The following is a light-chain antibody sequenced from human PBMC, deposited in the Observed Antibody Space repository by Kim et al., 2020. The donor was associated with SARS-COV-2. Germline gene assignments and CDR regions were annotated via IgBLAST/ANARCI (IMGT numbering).Light chain of an antibody. CDR3: SSYTRSSTNYV. J-gene: IGLJ1*01. CDR1: RSDVGSYNY. V-gene: IGLV2-14*03. Sequence: SITISCTGTRSDVGSYNYVSWYQQHPGKAPKLMIYAVSNRPSGVSNRFSGSKSGNTASLTISGLQAEDEADYYCSSYTRSSTNYVFGTGTKVTVL. CDR2: AVS.